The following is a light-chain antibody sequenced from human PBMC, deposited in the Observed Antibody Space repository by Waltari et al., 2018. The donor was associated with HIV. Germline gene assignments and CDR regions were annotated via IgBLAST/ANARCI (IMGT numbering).Light chain of an antibody. CDR1: SSNIGSNF. J-gene: IGLJ2*01. V-gene: IGLV1-47*01. Sequence: QSVLTQPPSASGAPGQRVTIHCSGSSSNIGSNFVYWYQQTPGTAPKFLIYRNNQRPSGVPDRFSGSKSGTSASLAISGLRSEDEADYYCAAWTDSRYVVFGGGTKLTVL. CDR3: AAWTDSRYVV. CDR2: RNN.